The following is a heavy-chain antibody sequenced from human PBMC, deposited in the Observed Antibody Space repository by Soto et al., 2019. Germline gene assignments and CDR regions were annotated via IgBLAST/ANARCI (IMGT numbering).Heavy chain of an antibody. V-gene: IGHV1-69*02. CDR3: ASRHYDFWSGYSTYYMDV. J-gene: IGHJ6*03. CDR1: GGTFSSYT. CDR2: IIPILGIA. D-gene: IGHD3-3*01. Sequence: ASVKVSCKASGGTFSSYTISWVRQAPGQGLEWMGRIIPILGIANYAQKFQGRVTITADKSTSTAYMELSSLRSEDTAVYYCASRHYDFWSGYSTYYMDVWGKGTTVTVSS.